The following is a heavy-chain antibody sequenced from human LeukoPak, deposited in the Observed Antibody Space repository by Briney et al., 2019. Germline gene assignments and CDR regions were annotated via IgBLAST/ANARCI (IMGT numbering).Heavy chain of an antibody. Sequence: ASVKVSCKASGYTFTGYYMHWVRQAPGQGLEWMGWINPNSGGTNYAQKFQGRVTMTRDTSISTAYMELSRLRSDDTAVYYCASTGGGGYSYGYYVDYWGQGTLVTVSS. CDR2: INPNSGGT. D-gene: IGHD5-18*01. V-gene: IGHV1-2*02. J-gene: IGHJ4*02. CDR3: ASTGGGGYSYGYYVDY. CDR1: GYTFTGYY.